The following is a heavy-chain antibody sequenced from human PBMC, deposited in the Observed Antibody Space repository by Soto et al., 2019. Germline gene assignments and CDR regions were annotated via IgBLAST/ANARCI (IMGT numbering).Heavy chain of an antibody. Sequence: SETLSLTCTVSGGSISSGGYYWSWIPQHPWLGLECIGAVYYSGSTYYKRPLKSRLTMSVDTSKNQFSLMLTAVTAADTAVYYCAREYRSGGYGYFQHGGQGIPVTVSS. D-gene: IGHD6-19*01. CDR3: AREYRSGGYGYFQH. CDR2: VYYSGST. V-gene: IGHV4-31*03. CDR1: GGSISSGGYY. J-gene: IGHJ1*01.